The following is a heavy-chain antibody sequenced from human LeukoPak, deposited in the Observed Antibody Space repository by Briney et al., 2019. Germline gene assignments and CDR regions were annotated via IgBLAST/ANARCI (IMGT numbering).Heavy chain of an antibody. J-gene: IGHJ5*01. CDR3: ARDYHPGTCSSGWFGY. D-gene: IGHD6-19*01. Sequence: GRSLRLSCAASGFTFCSYGTHWVRQAPGKGREWGAVIWYDGSNKYYADSVKGRFTISRDNSKNTLYLQMHSLKADDTAVYYCARDYHPGTCSSGWFGYWGQGTLVTVSS. CDR2: IWYDGSNK. V-gene: IGHV3-33*01. CDR1: GFTFCSYG.